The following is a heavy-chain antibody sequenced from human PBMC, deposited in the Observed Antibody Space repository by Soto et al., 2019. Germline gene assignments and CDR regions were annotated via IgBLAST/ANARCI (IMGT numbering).Heavy chain of an antibody. CDR1: GDSISNSRFY. Sequence: SETLSLTCSVSGDSISNSRFYWAWIRQPPGEGLEWIGCIYYSGNAYYNPSLKSRVTISFDASKNEISLQVRSATAADAAVYYCARDLKEYCSDGKCNWFDPWGQGTLVTVSS. CDR2: IYYSGNA. J-gene: IGHJ5*02. V-gene: IGHV4-39*07. CDR3: ARDLKEYCSDGKCNWFDP. D-gene: IGHD2-15*01.